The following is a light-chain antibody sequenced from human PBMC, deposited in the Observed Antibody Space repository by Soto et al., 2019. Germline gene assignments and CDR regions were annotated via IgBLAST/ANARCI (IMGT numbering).Light chain of an antibody. CDR2: DAS. CDR3: QQYAGSLYT. CDR1: QSIYTK. Sequence: EIVLTQSPGTLSLSPGEGATLSCRASQSIYTKLAWYQKKSGQAPRLLIYDASNRAYGIPDRLSGSGSGTDFSLTISRLEPEDFAVYYCQQYAGSLYTFAQGTKVGIK. J-gene: IGKJ2*01. V-gene: IGKV3-20*01.